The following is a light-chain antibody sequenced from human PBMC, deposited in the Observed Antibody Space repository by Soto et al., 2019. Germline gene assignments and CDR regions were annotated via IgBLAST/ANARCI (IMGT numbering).Light chain of an antibody. Sequence: DIQMTQSPSSLPASVGDRVTITCRASQSISRYVNWYQQKPGKAPQLLIYAATSLQSGVPSRFSGSGSGTDFTLTISSIQPEDFATYYCQQTYVDLGTFGQGTKVEIK. J-gene: IGKJ1*01. CDR1: QSISRY. CDR2: AAT. CDR3: QQTYVDLGT. V-gene: IGKV1-39*01.